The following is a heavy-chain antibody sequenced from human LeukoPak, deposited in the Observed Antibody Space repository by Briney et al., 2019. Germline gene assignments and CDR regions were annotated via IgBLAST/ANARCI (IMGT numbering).Heavy chain of an antibody. J-gene: IGHJ4*02. CDR3: VRARYSSDSYYFDY. CDR1: GFTFSNYW. D-gene: IGHD5-18*01. CDR2: VKQDESEK. Sequence: GGSLRLSCAASGFTFSNYWMSWVRKAPGKGLEWVASVKQDESEKYYVDSVKGRFTISRDKAKNLLYLQMNSLRAEDTAVYYCVRARYSSDSYYFDYWGQGTLVTVSS. V-gene: IGHV3-7*03.